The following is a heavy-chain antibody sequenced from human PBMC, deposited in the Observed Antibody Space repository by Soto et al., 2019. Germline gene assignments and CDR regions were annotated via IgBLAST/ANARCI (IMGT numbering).Heavy chain of an antibody. CDR1: GYTFTTYG. D-gene: IGHD3-16*01. CDR2: INGYNGNA. CDR3: ARMGDVPYYYYGMDV. V-gene: IGHV1-18*01. Sequence: QVQLVQSGAEVKKPGASVTVSCKASGYTFTTYGVSWVRQAPGQGLEWLGWINGYNGNAKYAENLQGRVSMTTDTSTTTADMELRSLRSDDTAGYYCARMGDVPYYYYGMDVWGQGTTVTVSS. J-gene: IGHJ6*02.